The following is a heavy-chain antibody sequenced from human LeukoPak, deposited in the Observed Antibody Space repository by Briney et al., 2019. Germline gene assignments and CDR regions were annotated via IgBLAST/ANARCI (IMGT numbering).Heavy chain of an antibody. CDR3: ARERYYGSGSYYTYGMDV. CDR1: GYTFTSYG. CDR2: ISAYNGNT. J-gene: IGHJ6*02. Sequence: ASVKVSCKASGYTFTSYGISWVRQAPGQGLEWMGWISAYNGNTNYAQKLQGRVTMTTDTCTSTAYMELRSLRSDDTAVYYCARERYYGSGSYYTYGMDVWGQGTTVTVSS. D-gene: IGHD3-10*01. V-gene: IGHV1-18*01.